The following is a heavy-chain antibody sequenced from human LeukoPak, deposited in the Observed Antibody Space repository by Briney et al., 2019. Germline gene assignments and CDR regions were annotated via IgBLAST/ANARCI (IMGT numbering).Heavy chain of an antibody. Sequence: GGSLRLSCAASGFTVSDNYMTWVRQAPGKGLEWVSSIYSAGATHYAESVKGRFTISRDNSKNTLYLQMNSLRAEDMAVYYCARIEWERLGRAFDIWGQGTMVTLSS. CDR1: GFTVSDNY. J-gene: IGHJ3*02. CDR2: IYSAGAT. V-gene: IGHV3-53*05. D-gene: IGHD1-26*01. CDR3: ARIEWERLGRAFDI.